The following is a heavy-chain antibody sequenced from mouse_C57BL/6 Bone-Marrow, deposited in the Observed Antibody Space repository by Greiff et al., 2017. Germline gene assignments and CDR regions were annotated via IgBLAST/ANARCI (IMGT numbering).Heavy chain of an antibody. D-gene: IGHD2-3*01. J-gene: IGHJ2*01. Sequence: QVQLQQSGAELARPGASVKLSCKASGYTFTSYGISWVKQRTGQGLEWIGKIYPRSGNTYYNEKFKGKATLTADKSSSTAYMVLRSLTSEDSAVYFCARSKMGTYYFDYWGQGTTLTVSS. CDR3: ARSKMGTYYFDY. CDR2: IYPRSGNT. V-gene: IGHV1-81*01. CDR1: GYTFTSYG.